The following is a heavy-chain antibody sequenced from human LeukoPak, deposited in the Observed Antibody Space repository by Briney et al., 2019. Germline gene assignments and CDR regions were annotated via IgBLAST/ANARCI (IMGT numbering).Heavy chain of an antibody. CDR3: ARDSGWFDP. Sequence: SQTLSLTCVLSGDSLSSNSAAWNWLRQSPSRGLEWLGRTYYRSKWYNDYAVSVKSRITINPDTSKNQFSLQLNSVTPEDTAVYYCARDSGWFDPWGQGTLVTVSS. J-gene: IGHJ5*02. CDR2: TYYRSKWYN. V-gene: IGHV6-1*01. CDR1: GDSLSSNSAA.